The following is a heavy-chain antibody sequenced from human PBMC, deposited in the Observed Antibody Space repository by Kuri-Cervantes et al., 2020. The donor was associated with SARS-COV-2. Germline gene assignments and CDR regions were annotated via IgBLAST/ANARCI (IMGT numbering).Heavy chain of an antibody. CDR2: IYASVTT. J-gene: IGHJ4*02. CDR3: GRVSWLPLWRRYSDS. Sequence: SETLSLTCTVSGGSISSPTYYWSWIRQPAGKGLEWIGYIYASVTTKYNPSLKSRVTISVDTSKNHVSLRLTSATAADTAVYYCGRVSWLPLWRRYSDSWGQGTLVTVSS. D-gene: IGHD5-24*01. CDR1: GGSISSPTYY. V-gene: IGHV4-61*09.